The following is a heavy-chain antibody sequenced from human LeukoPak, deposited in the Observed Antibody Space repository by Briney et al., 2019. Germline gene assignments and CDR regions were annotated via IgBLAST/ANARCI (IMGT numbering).Heavy chain of an antibody. J-gene: IGHJ4*02. D-gene: IGHD5-12*01. CDR1: GFTLSSYW. CDR3: VRGFSAYDYYFDY. CDR2: INQDGSEK. V-gene: IGHV3-7*04. Sequence: GGSLRLSCAASGFTLSSYWMTWVRQVPGKGLEWVANINQDGSEKFYVDSVKGRFTISRDNAKNSLYLQMNSLRAEDTAVYYCVRGFSAYDYYFDYWGQGTLVTVSS.